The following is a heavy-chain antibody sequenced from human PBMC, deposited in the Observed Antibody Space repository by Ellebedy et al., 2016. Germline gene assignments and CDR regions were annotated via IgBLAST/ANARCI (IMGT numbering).Heavy chain of an antibody. J-gene: IGHJ4*02. V-gene: IGHV1-3*01. CDR3: AIGVSSGWYPYFDY. CDR1: GYTFTSYA. CDR2: INAGNGNT. Sequence: ASVKVSCKASGYTFTSYAMHWVRQDPGQRLEWMGWINAGNGNTKYSQKFQGRVTITRDTSASTAYMELSSLRSEDTAVYYCAIGVSSGWYPYFDYWGQGTLVTVSS. D-gene: IGHD6-19*01.